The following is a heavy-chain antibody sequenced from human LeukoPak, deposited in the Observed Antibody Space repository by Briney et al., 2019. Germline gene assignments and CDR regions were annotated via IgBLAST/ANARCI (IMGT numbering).Heavy chain of an antibody. CDR1: GFIFSSYW. CDR3: ARVLGITGRTSTYYFDY. J-gene: IGHJ4*02. CDR2: MKQDGSEK. D-gene: IGHD1-20*01. V-gene: IGHV3-7*03. Sequence: GGSLRLSCAASGFIFSSYWMSWVRQAPGKGLEWVANMKQDGSEKYYMDSVKGRFTISRDNAKNSLYLQMNSLRAEDTAVYYCARVLGITGRTSTYYFDYWGQGTLVTVSS.